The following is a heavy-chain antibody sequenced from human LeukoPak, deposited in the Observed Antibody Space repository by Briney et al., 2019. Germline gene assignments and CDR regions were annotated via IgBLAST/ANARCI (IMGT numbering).Heavy chain of an antibody. D-gene: IGHD5-24*01. CDR3: ARDRGRGTFYYMDV. V-gene: IGHV4-30-2*01. CDR1: GGSISSGGHY. J-gene: IGHJ6*03. Sequence: SETLSLTCAVSGGSISSGGHYWSCIRQPPGKGLEWIGYIYHSGSTYYNPSLKSRVTISVDRSKNQFSLKLSSVTAADTAVYYCARDRGRGTFYYMDVWGKGTTVTVSS. CDR2: IYHSGST.